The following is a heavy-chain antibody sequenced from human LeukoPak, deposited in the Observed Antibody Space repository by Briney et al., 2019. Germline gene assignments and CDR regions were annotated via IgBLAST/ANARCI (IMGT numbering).Heavy chain of an antibody. CDR2: ISYDGSNK. V-gene: IGHV3-30*18. CDR1: GFTFSSYG. Sequence: QTGGSLRLSCAASGFTFSSYGMHWVRQAPGKGLEWVAVISYDGSNKYYADSVKGRFTISRDNPKNTLYLQMNSLRAEDTALYYCAKCPVTFGGVIVITTGYFDYWGQGTLVTVSS. CDR3: AKCPVTFGGVIVITTGYFDY. D-gene: IGHD3-16*02. J-gene: IGHJ4*02.